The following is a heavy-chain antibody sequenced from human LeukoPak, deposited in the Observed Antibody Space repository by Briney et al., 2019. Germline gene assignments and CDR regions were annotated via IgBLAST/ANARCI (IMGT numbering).Heavy chain of an antibody. J-gene: IGHJ3*02. CDR2: LSTSGDIM. CDR3: ARGHYGGNPADAFDI. D-gene: IGHD4-23*01. CDR1: GFIFSDDY. V-gene: IGHV3-11*01. Sequence: GGSLRLSCAASGFIFSDDYMSWIRQAPGKGLEWVSYLSTSGDIMYYAGSVKGRFTISRDNAKNSLYLEMDSLRAEDTAVYYCARGHYGGNPADAFDIWGQGTMVTVS.